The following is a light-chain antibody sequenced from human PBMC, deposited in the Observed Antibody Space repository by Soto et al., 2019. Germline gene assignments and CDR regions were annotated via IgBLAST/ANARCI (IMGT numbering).Light chain of an antibody. CDR3: QHYNSYSEA. CDR2: KAS. Sequence: DIQMTQSPSTLSGSVGDRVTITCRASQTISSWLAWYQQKPGKAPKLLIYKASTLKSGVPSRFSGSGSGTEFTLTIRRLQPDDVATYYCQHYNSYSEAFGRGTKVELK. V-gene: IGKV1-5*03. CDR1: QTISSW. J-gene: IGKJ1*01.